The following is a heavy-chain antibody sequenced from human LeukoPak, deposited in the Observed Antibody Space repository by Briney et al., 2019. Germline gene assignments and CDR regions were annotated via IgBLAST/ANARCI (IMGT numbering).Heavy chain of an antibody. J-gene: IGHJ5*02. CDR3: AKERKYSGHHQGHNWFDP. CDR2: ISGSGGST. Sequence: PGGSLRLSCAASGFTFSSYAMSWVRQAPGKGLEWVSAISGSGGSTYYADSVKGRFTISRDNSKNTLYLQMNSLRAEDTAVYYCAKERKYSGHHQGHNWFDPWGQGTLVTVSS. CDR1: GFTFSSYA. D-gene: IGHD3-10*01. V-gene: IGHV3-23*01.